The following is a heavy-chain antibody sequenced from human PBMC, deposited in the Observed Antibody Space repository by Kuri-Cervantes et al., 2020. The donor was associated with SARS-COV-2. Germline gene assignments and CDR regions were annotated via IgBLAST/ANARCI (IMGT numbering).Heavy chain of an antibody. V-gene: IGHV3-30-3*01. J-gene: IGHJ5*02. D-gene: IGHD4-11*01. CDR3: ARDAWAQKTTVNWFDP. CDR1: GFTSSSYA. Sequence: GESLKISCAASGFTSSSYAMHWVRQAPGKGLEWVAAISYDGSNKYYADSVKGRFTISRDNSKNTLYLQMNSLRAEDTAVYYCARDAWAQKTTVNWFDPWGQGTLVTVSS. CDR2: ISYDGSNK.